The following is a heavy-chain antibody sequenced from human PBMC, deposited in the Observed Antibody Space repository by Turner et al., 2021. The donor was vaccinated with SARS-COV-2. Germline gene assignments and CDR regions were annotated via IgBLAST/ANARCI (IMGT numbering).Heavy chain of an antibody. Sequence: QVQLQPWGAGLLKPSATRSLTCAVYGGSFSGYYWTWIRQPREKGLEWIGEIHTSGTTYHTPSLKVRVTMAVDTYKNQFYLKVSTVTAADTAVYYSAKGDDSRKSGVLWGQGTLVTVSS. J-gene: IGHJ4*02. D-gene: IGHD3-10*01. CDR3: AKGDDSRKSGVL. CDR1: GGSFSGYY. CDR2: IHTSGTT. V-gene: IGHV4-34*02.